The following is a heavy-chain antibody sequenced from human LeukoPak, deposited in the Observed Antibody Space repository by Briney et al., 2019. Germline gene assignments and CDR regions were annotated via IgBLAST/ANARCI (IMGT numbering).Heavy chain of an antibody. CDR1: GFTVSRNY. CDR2: IYSGGTT. CDR3: ASDPTAMG. V-gene: IGHV3-53*01. Sequence: GGSLRLSCAASGFTVSRNYMSWVRQAPGKGLEWVSVIYSGGTTYHADSVKGRFTISMGISKNTLYLQINSLRAEDTAVYYCASDPTAMGWGQGTLVTVSS. D-gene: IGHD5-18*01. J-gene: IGHJ4*02.